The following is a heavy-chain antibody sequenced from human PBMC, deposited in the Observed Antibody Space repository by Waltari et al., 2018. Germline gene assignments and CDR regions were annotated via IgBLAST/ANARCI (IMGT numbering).Heavy chain of an antibody. CDR3: AKSEVYAYWYFDL. CDR1: GFTFSSYA. CDR2: ISGSGGST. J-gene: IGHJ2*01. V-gene: IGHV3-23*01. D-gene: IGHD2-8*01. Sequence: EVQLLESGGGLVQPGGSLRLSCAASGFTFSSYAMSWVRQAPGKGLEWVSAISGSGGSTYYADSVKGRFTIHRDNSKNTLYLQMNSLRAEDTAVYYCAKSEVYAYWYFDLWGRGTLVTVSS.